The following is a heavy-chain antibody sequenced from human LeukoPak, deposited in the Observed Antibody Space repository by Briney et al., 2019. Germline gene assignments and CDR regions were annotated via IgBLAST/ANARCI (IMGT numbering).Heavy chain of an antibody. D-gene: IGHD6-6*01. CDR3: ARGMSSEFDY. Sequence: ASVKVSCKASGYTLTSYFMHWVRQAPGQGLEWMGIINPSGGNTGYAQKFHRRLSKTRDTSTNTVYMVLRSLRSEDTAVYYCARGMSSEFDYWGQGTLVTVSS. J-gene: IGHJ4*02. V-gene: IGHV1-46*01. CDR1: GYTLTSYF. CDR2: INPSGGNT.